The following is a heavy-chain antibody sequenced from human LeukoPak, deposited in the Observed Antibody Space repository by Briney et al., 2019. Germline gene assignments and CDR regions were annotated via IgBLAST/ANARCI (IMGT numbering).Heavy chain of an antibody. J-gene: IGHJ4*02. D-gene: IGHD6-19*01. V-gene: IGHV3-30*02. CDR1: GFTVTSYG. Sequence: GGSLRLSCAASGFTVTSYGMHRVRQAPGKGLEWVAFIRHDGGNKYYTDSVKGRFTISRDNSKNTLYLQMNSLRAEDTAVYYCASAYSSGWYNPFDYWGQGTLVTVSS. CDR3: ASAYSSGWYNPFDY. CDR2: IRHDGGNK.